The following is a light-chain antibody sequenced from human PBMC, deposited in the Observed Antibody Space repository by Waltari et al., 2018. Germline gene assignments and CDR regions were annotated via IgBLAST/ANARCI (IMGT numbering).Light chain of an antibody. CDR2: AAS. J-gene: IGKJ1*01. V-gene: IGKV1-NL1*01. Sequence: DIQMTQSPSSLSASVGDRVTITCRASQGISNSLAWYQQKPWKAPKLLLYAASRLESGVPSRFSGSGSGTDYTLTISSLQPEDFATYYCQQYYSTRPWTFGQGTKVEIK. CDR1: QGISNS. CDR3: QQYYSTRPWT.